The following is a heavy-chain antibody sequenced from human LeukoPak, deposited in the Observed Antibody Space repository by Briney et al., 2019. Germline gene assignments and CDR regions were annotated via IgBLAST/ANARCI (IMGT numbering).Heavy chain of an antibody. Sequence: GESLKISCKGSGYSFTSYWIAWVRQMPGKGLEWMGIIYPGDSDTRYSPSFQGQVTISADKSINTAYLQWSSLQASDTAMYYCARQQGCSSTSCYANWFDPWGQGTLVTVSS. D-gene: IGHD2-2*01. CDR3: ARQQGCSSTSCYANWFDP. V-gene: IGHV5-51*01. CDR1: GYSFTSYW. J-gene: IGHJ5*02. CDR2: IYPGDSDT.